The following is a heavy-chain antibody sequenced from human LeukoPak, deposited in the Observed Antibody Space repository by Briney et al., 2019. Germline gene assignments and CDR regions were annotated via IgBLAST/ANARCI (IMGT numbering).Heavy chain of an antibody. J-gene: IGHJ3*01. Sequence: PSQTLSLTCTVSGGSTSSGGYYWSWIRQHPGKGLEWIGYIYYSGSTYYNPSLKSRVTISVDTSKNQFSLKLSSVTAADTAVYYCARDYGDCSAFDVWGQGTMVTVSS. D-gene: IGHD4-17*01. CDR1: GGSTSSGGYY. V-gene: IGHV4-31*03. CDR2: IYYSGST. CDR3: ARDYGDCSAFDV.